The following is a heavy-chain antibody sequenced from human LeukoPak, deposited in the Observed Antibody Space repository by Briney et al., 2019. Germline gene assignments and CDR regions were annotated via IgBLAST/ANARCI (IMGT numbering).Heavy chain of an antibody. Sequence: ASVKVSCKASGYTFTSYGISWVRQAPGQGLEWMGRINPSNGGASYAQKFQGRVITTRDTSISTAYMEVSSLRSDDTAIYYCARDRVGCSSSSCYIDYWGQGMLVTVSS. CDR3: ARDRVGCSSSSCYIDY. V-gene: IGHV1-2*06. CDR2: INPSNGGA. CDR1: GYTFTSYG. J-gene: IGHJ4*02. D-gene: IGHD2-2*02.